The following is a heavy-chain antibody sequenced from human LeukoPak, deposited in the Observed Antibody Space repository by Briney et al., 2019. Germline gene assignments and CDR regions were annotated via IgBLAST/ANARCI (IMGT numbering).Heavy chain of an antibody. CDR2: INHSGST. J-gene: IGHJ5*02. D-gene: IGHD4-17*01. CDR1: GGSFSGYY. CDR3: ARAPPMTTRGWFAP. V-gene: IGHV4-34*01. Sequence: PSETLSLTCAVYGGSFSGYYWSWIRQPPGKGLEWIGEINHSGSTNYNPSLKSRATISVDTSKNQFSLKLSSVTAADTAVYYCARAPPMTTRGWFAPWGQGTLVTVSS.